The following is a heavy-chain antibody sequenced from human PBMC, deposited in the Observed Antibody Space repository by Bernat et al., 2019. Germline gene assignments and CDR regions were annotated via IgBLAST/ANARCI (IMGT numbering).Heavy chain of an antibody. CDR3: SRTAFVFDDVFDI. V-gene: IGHV3-74*01. CDR1: GFSLSSYL. J-gene: IGHJ3*02. Sequence: EVKVVESGGGLVQPEGSLRLSCEASGFSLSSYLMHWVRQAPGERLVWVSRITSDGTNKIYADSVKGRFTISRDNAKNTLYLQMNSLRAEDTAVYYCSRTAFVFDDVFDIWGQGTKVTVSS. D-gene: IGHD3-16*01. CDR2: ITSDGTNK.